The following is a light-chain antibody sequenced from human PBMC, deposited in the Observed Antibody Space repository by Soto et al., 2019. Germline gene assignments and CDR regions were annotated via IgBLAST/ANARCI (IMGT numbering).Light chain of an antibody. CDR1: SSDVGGYNY. CDR3: CSYAGSPPWV. J-gene: IGLJ2*01. V-gene: IGLV2-14*01. Sequence: QSALTQPASVSGSPGQSITISCTGTSSDVGGYNYVSWYQQHPGKAPKLMIYDVSNRPSGVSNRFSGSKSGNTASLTISGLQAEDEADYYCCSYAGSPPWVFGGGTKLTVL. CDR2: DVS.